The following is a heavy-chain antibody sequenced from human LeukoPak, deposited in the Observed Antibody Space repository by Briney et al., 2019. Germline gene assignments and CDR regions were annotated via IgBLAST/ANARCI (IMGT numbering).Heavy chain of an antibody. J-gene: IGHJ4*02. CDR1: GDSVSSNSAA. D-gene: IGHD6-13*01. CDR3: GRDHPGISAAAGRGIDY. V-gene: IGHV6-1*01. Sequence: SQTLSLTCASSGDSVSSNSAAWNWIRQSPSRSLEWLGRTYYRSKWYNDYSVSVKSRITINPDTSKNQFSLQLNSVTPEDTAVYYCGRDHPGISAAAGRGIDYWGQGTLVTVSS. CDR2: TYYRSKWYN.